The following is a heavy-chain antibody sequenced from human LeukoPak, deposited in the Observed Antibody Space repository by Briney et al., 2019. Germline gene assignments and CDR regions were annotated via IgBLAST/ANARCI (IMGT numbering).Heavy chain of an antibody. V-gene: IGHV1-24*01. CDR1: GYTLTELS. CDR2: FDPEAGET. CDR3: AATGRQLSARYFYGMDV. D-gene: IGHD2-2*01. Sequence: ASVKVSCKVSGYTLTELSMPWVRQAPGTGLGRMGGFDPEAGETIYAQKFQGRVTMTEDTSTDTAYLELSSLRSEDTAVYYCAATGRQLSARYFYGMDVWGQGTRSPSP. J-gene: IGHJ6*02.